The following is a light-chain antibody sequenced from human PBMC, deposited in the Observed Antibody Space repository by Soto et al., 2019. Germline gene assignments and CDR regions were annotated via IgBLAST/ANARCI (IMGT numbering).Light chain of an antibody. V-gene: IGKV1-39*01. CDR2: AAS. Sequence: DIQMTQSPSSLSASVGDRVTITCRASQSISSYLNWYQQKPGKAPKLLIYAASSLQSGVPSRFSGSGSGTDITLTISSLQPEDFATYYCQQSYSTPPVFGPGTKVDIK. CDR3: QQSYSTPPV. J-gene: IGKJ3*01. CDR1: QSISSY.